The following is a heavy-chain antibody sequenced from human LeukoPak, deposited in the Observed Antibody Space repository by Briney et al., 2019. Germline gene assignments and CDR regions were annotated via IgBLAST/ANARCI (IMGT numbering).Heavy chain of an antibody. CDR2: IWYDGSNK. J-gene: IGHJ4*02. CDR1: GFTFSSYG. D-gene: IGHD2-15*01. CDR3: ARDSQAIVVVAASRGFDY. V-gene: IGHV3-33*01. Sequence: GRSLRLSCAASGFTFSSYGMHWVRQAPGKGLEWVAVIWYDGSNKYYADSMKGRFTISRDNSKNTLYLQMNSLRAEDTAVYYCARDSQAIVVVAASRGFDYWGQGTLVTVSS.